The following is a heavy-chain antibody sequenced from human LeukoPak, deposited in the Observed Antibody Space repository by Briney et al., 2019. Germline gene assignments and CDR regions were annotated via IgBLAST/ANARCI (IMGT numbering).Heavy chain of an antibody. CDR2: ISYDGSNK. V-gene: IGHV3-30-3*01. D-gene: IGHD5-24*01. J-gene: IGHJ3*02. CDR3: ARRPYSRWLQLGDAFDI. Sequence: GGSLRLSCAASGFTFSSYAMHWVRQAPGKGLEWVAVISYDGSNKYYADSVKGRFTISRDNSKNTLYLQMNSLRAEDTAVYYCARRPYSRWLQLGDAFDIWGQGTMVTVSS. CDR1: GFTFSSYA.